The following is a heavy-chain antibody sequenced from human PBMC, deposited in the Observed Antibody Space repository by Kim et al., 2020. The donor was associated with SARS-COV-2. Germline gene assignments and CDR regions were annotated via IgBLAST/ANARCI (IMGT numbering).Heavy chain of an antibody. V-gene: IGHV4-34*01. Sequence: HSGSTNYNPSLKSRVTISVDTSKNQFSLKLSSVTAADTAVYYCARGPGRRWGQGTLVTVSS. CDR3: ARGPGRR. J-gene: IGHJ4*02. CDR2: HSGST.